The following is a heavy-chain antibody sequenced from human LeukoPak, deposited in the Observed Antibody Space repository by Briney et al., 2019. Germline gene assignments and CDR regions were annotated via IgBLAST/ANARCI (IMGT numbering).Heavy chain of an antibody. V-gene: IGHV4-30-4*01. D-gene: IGHD3-3*01. Sequence: SQTLSLTCTVSGGSISSGDYDWSWIRQPPGKGLEWIVYIYYSGSTYYNPSLKSRVTISVDTSKNQFSLKLSSVTAADTAVYYCARRRYYDFWSGYYRDWGQGTLVTVSS. CDR1: GGSISSGDYD. CDR2: IYYSGST. CDR3: ARRRYYDFWSGYYRD. J-gene: IGHJ4*02.